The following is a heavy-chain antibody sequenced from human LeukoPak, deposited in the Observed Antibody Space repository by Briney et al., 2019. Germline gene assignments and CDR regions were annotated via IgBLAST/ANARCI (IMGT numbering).Heavy chain of an antibody. CDR1: GYTFTSYA. V-gene: IGHV1-18*01. J-gene: IGHJ6*03. Sequence: ASVKVSCKASGYTFTSYAISWVRQAPGQGPEWMGRISGHSTNRKIAQKFQGRVTMTTDTSTSTATMELRSLRSDDTAVYYCARSYDIFHFYMDVWGKGTTVTVSS. CDR2: ISGHSTNR. CDR3: ARSYDIFHFYMDV. D-gene: IGHD3-9*01.